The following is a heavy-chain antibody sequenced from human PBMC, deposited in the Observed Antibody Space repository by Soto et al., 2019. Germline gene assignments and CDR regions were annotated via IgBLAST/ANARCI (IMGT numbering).Heavy chain of an antibody. D-gene: IGHD3-22*01. Sequence: QVQLVQSGAEVKKPGSSVKVSCKASVGTFSSYAISWVRQAPGQGLEWMGWIIPILGTANYAQKFQGRVTITADESTSTAYMELSSLKSEDTAVYYCARAYYYDSSRYLGHDAFDIWGQGTMVTFSS. CDR3: ARAYYYDSSRYLGHDAFDI. CDR2: IIPILGTA. CDR1: VGTFSSYA. J-gene: IGHJ3*02. V-gene: IGHV1-69*01.